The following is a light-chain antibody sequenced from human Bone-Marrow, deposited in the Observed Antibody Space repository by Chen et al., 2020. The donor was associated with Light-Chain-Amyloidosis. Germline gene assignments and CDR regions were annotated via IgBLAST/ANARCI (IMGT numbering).Light chain of an antibody. J-gene: IGKJ2*01. CDR1: QSLMQNNGYNF. Sequence: IVMTQSPLSLAVTPGESASISCTSNQSLMQNNGYNFLDWYLQKPGQSPQLLIYLASDRASGVPDRFSDSGSGKDFTRKITSVEADDVGVYFSMQTLQPLRTFGQGTKLEI. V-gene: IGKV2-28*01. CDR3: MQTLQPLRT. CDR2: LAS.